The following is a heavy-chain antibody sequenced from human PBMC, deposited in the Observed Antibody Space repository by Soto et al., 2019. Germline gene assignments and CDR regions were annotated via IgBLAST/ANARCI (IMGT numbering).Heavy chain of an antibody. Sequence: GGSLRLSCAASGFIFSGSAIHWVRQASGKGLEWVGRIRSRANNFATSSAASVKGRFTFSRDDSKNTAYLQMNTLKPEDTAVYYCARGQGAAIGDYYYHGMDVCGQGTTVTVSS. V-gene: IGHV3-73*01. J-gene: IGHJ6*02. CDR2: IRSRANNFAT. CDR1: GFIFSGSA. D-gene: IGHD2-2*02. CDR3: ARGQGAAIGDYYYHGMDV.